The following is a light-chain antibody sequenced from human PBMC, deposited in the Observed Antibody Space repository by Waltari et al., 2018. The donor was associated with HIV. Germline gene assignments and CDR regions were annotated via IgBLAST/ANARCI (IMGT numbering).Light chain of an antibody. Sequence: QSALTQPASVSGSPGQSITISCTGTSSDIGGYNYVSWYQQHPGKAPKLSISDVSHRPAGVSNRFSGSKSGNTASLTISGLQAEDEADYYCSSYTSSSTLGVFGSGTKVTVL. CDR2: DVS. CDR1: SSDIGGYNY. J-gene: IGLJ1*01. CDR3: SSYTSSSTLGV. V-gene: IGLV2-14*03.